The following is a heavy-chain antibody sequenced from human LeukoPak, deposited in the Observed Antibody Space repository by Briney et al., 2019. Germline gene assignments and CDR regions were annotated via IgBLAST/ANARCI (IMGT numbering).Heavy chain of an antibody. CDR1: GGTFSSYA. J-gene: IGHJ5*02. CDR3: ARGGYSSSWYWFDP. D-gene: IGHD6-13*01. Sequence: GASVKVSCKASGGTFSSYAISWVRQAPGQGLEWMGGIIPIFGTANYAQKFQGRVTITADESTSTAYMELSSLRTEDTAVYYCARGGYSSSWYWFDPWGQGTLVTVSS. CDR2: IIPIFGTA. V-gene: IGHV1-69*13.